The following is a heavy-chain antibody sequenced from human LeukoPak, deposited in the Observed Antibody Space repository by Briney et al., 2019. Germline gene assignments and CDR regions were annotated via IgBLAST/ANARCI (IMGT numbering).Heavy chain of an antibody. CDR1: RFTFSSYA. CDR2: ISGSGGST. J-gene: IGHJ3*02. V-gene: IGHV3-23*01. CDR3: AKDRSGSGYDSHDAFDI. Sequence: QSGGSLRLSCAASRFTFSSYAMSWVRQAPGKGLEWVSAISGSGGSTYYADSVKGRFTISRDNSKNTLYLQMNSLRAGDTAVYYCAKDRSGSGYDSHDAFDIWGQGTMVTVSS. D-gene: IGHD5-12*01.